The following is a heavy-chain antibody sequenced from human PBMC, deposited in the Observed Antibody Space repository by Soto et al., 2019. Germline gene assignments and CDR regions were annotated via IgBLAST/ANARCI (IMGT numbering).Heavy chain of an antibody. CDR3: VRDRDYSFDY. J-gene: IGHJ4*02. CDR1: GFAFSSSP. V-gene: IGHV3-48*03. CDR2: IRGDGTI. Sequence: GGSMRLSCVASGFAFSSSPMNWVRQAPGKWLEWVSHIRGDGTITYADTVKDRFIISRDNAKNSLSLQMNSLRAEDTAVYYCVRDRDYSFDYWGRGTLVTVSS. D-gene: IGHD3-10*01.